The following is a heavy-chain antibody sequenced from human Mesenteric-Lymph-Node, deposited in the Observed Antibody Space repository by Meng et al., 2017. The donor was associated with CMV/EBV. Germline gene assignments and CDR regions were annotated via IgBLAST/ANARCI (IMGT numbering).Heavy chain of an antibody. CDR2: SSGSGIST. CDR1: WFTFNSYA. J-gene: IGHJ4*02. Sequence: GESLKTSCAASWFTFNSYAMNWVRQAPGKGLEWVSSSSGSGISTYYADSVKGRFTISRDNYKNTLYLQMNSLRAEDTAVYYCAKVVAHYDNSGYEFDYWGQGTLVTVSS. V-gene: IGHV3-23*01. CDR3: AKVVAHYDNSGYEFDY. D-gene: IGHD3-22*01.